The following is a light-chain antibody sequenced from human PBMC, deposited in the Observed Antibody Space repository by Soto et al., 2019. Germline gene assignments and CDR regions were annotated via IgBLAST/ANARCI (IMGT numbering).Light chain of an antibody. CDR1: QTISSW. CDR3: QQRSNWPPNLT. V-gene: IGKV1-5*01. CDR2: DAS. J-gene: IGKJ4*01. Sequence: DIQMTQSPTTLSASVGDRVTITCRASQTISSWLAWYQQKPGKAPKLLIYDASSLESGVPSRFSGSGSATEFTLTISSLEPEDFAVYYCQQRSNWPPNLTFGGGTKVDIK.